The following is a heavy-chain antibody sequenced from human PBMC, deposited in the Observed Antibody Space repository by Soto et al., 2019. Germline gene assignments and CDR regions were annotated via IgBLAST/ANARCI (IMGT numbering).Heavy chain of an antibody. J-gene: IGHJ1*01. CDR3: ARVWGYCSGGSCYAEGEYFQH. CDR1: GFTFSSYW. D-gene: IGHD2-15*01. CDR2: INTDGSNT. Sequence: GGSLRLSCAASGFTFSSYWMHWVRQAPGKGLVWVSRINTDGSNTSYADSVKGRFTISRDNAKNTLYLQMNSLRAEDTAVYYCARVWGYCSGGSCYAEGEYFQHWGPGTLVTVSS. V-gene: IGHV3-74*01.